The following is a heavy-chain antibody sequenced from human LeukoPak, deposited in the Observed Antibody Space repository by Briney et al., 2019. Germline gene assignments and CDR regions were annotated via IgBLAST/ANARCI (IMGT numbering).Heavy chain of an antibody. CDR2: IIPIFGTA. D-gene: IGHD1-1*01. Sequence: ASVKVSCKASGGTFSNYAISWVRQAPGQGLEWMGGIIPIFGTANYAQKFQARVTITADESTSTTYMELSSLRSEATAVYYCAREGPTGPTDAFDIWGQGTMVTVSS. V-gene: IGHV1-69*13. J-gene: IGHJ3*02. CDR1: GGTFSNYA. CDR3: AREGPTGPTDAFDI.